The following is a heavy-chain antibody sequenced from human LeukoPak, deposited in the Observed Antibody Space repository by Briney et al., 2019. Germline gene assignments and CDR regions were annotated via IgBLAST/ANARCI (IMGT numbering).Heavy chain of an antibody. Sequence: PGRSRRLSCVASGFTFDDYAMHWVRQAPGKGLEWVSGISWNSGSIGYADSVKGRFTISRDNAKNSLYLQMNSLRAEDTAVYYCARFPVGYGSGSYYSDIWGQGTMVTVSS. CDR3: ARFPVGYGSGSYYSDI. V-gene: IGHV3-9*01. CDR1: GFTFDDYA. CDR2: ISWNSGSI. D-gene: IGHD3-10*01. J-gene: IGHJ3*02.